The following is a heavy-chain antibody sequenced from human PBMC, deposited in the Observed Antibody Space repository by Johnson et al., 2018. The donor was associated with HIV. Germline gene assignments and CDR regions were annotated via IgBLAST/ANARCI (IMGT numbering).Heavy chain of an antibody. J-gene: IGHJ3*02. Sequence: VQLVESGGGLVQPGGSLRLSCVASGFTVRKGLEWVSVIYSGDTTYYADSVKGRFTISRDTSKNTLYVQMNRLRPEDTAAYFCARDSDKWELRPGAFDIWGQGTMVTVSS. CDR1: GFTVR. CDR3: ARDSDKWELRPGAFDI. CDR2: IYSGDTT. V-gene: IGHV3-66*02. D-gene: IGHD1-26*01.